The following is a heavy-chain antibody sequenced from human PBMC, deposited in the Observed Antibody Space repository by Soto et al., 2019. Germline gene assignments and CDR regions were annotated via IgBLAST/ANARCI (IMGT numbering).Heavy chain of an antibody. J-gene: IGHJ5*01. CDR3: ARVYGDFPSWFDP. CDR2: INGDDTT. D-gene: IGHD4-17*01. V-gene: IGHV3-53*01. Sequence: GGSLRLSCAAPGFTVSSGHMTWVRQAPGKGLEWVSLINGDDTTYYADSVKGRFTISRDNSKNTLFLRMNSLRVEDTAVYYCARVYGDFPSWFDPWGQGTLVTVSS. CDR1: GFTVSSGH.